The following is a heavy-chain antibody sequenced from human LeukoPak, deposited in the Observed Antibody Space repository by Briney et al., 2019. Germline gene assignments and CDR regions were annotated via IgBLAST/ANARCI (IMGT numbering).Heavy chain of an antibody. Sequence: PSETLSLTCTVFGGSTSGFYWSWIRQPPGKGLEWIGYIYYSGNTNYNASLKSRVTISVDTSKNEFSLKLSSVTAADTAVYYCARGGWSHDYWGQGTLVTVSS. CDR1: GGSTSGFY. J-gene: IGHJ4*02. CDR3: ARGGWSHDY. D-gene: IGHD6-19*01. V-gene: IGHV4-59*01. CDR2: IYYSGNT.